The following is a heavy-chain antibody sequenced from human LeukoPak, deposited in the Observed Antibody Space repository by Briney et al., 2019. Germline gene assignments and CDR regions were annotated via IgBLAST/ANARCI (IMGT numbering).Heavy chain of an antibody. CDR1: GFSFSSFA. CDR2: ISFDGNNK. Sequence: PGGSLRLSCAASGFSFSSFAMHWVRQTPGKGLEWVALISFDGNNKYYADSVKGRFTISRDNSKNTLYLQMTSLRAEDTAVYYCAGDWAAGSGWYSTVGYWGQGTLVTLSS. D-gene: IGHD6-19*01. CDR3: AGDWAAGSGWYSTVGY. J-gene: IGHJ4*02. V-gene: IGHV3-30*04.